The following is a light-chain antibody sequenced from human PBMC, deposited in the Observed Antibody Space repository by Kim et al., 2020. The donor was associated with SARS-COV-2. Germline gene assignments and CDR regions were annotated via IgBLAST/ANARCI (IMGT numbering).Light chain of an antibody. Sequence: DIQMTQSPSSLSASVGDRVTISCRASQSISNYLNWYQQKPGKVPKLLIYYASTLQSGVPSRFSGSGSGTDFTLNISSLQTEDFATYYCQQSYSTTWTFGQGTKVDIK. V-gene: IGKV1-39*01. CDR3: QQSYSTTWT. CDR1: QSISNY. CDR2: YAS. J-gene: IGKJ1*01.